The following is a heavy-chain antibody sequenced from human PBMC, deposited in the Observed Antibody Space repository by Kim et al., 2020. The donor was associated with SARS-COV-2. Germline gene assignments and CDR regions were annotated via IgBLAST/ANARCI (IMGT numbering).Heavy chain of an antibody. V-gene: IGHV3-7*01. Sequence: YGDSVKGRCTISRDNAKNSLYLQMNSLRAEDTAVYYCARDAVTGGYFDYWGQGTLVTVSS. CDR3: ARDAVTGGYFDY. D-gene: IGHD3-16*01. J-gene: IGHJ4*02.